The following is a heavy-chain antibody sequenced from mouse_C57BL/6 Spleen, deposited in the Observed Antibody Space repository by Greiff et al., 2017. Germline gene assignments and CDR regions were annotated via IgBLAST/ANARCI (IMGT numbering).Heavy chain of an antibody. V-gene: IGHV5-6*01. J-gene: IGHJ2*01. Sequence: EVQRVESGGDLVKPGGSLKLSCAASGFTFSSYGMSWVRQTPDKRLEWVATISSGGSYTYYPDSVKGRFTISRDNAKNTLYLQMSSLKSEDTAMYYCARLTGTFGLDYWGQGTTLTVSS. CDR3: ARLTGTFGLDY. D-gene: IGHD4-1*01. CDR2: ISSGGSYT. CDR1: GFTFSSYG.